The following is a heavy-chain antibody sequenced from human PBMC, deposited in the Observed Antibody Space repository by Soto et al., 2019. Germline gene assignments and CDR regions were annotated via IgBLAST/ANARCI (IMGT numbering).Heavy chain of an antibody. Sequence: EVHLVESGGGLVRPGESLRLSCAASGFTFTNYRXSWLRQAPGKGLEWVANIKQDGSETRYVDSVKGRFTISRDNAKNSLFLQMNSLRAEDTAIYYCARSYGTGFLSGYWGQGTLVTVST. J-gene: IGHJ4*02. CDR2: IKQDGSET. CDR1: GFTFTNYR. V-gene: IGHV3-7*01. CDR3: ARSYGTGFLSGY. D-gene: IGHD3-10*01.